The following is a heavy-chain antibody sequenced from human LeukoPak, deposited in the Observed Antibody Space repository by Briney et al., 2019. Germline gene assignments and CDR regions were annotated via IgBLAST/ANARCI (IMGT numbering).Heavy chain of an antibody. V-gene: IGHV3-53*01. CDR3: ARDPSYRGFDAFDI. J-gene: IGHJ3*02. CDR2: IYSDNT. D-gene: IGHD1-26*01. Sequence: PGGSLRLPCTVSGFTVSSNSMSWVRQAPGKGLEWVSFIYSDNTHYSDSVKGRFTISRDNSKNTLYLQMNSLRAEDTAVYYCARDPSYRGFDAFDIWGQGTMVTVSS. CDR1: GFTVSSNS.